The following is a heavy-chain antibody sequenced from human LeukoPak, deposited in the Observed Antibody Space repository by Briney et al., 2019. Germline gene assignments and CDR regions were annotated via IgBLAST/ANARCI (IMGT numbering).Heavy chain of an antibody. CDR1: GHTFTSYW. CDR3: ASRGYYYYGMDV. CDR2: IDPSDSYT. D-gene: IGHD3-10*01. Sequence: GESLKISCKDSGHTFTSYWISWVRQMPGKGLEWMGRIDPSDSYTNYSPSFQGHVTISVDKSISTAYLQWTSLKSSDSAMYYCASRGYYYYGMDVWGQGTTVTVSS. J-gene: IGHJ6*02. V-gene: IGHV5-10-1*01.